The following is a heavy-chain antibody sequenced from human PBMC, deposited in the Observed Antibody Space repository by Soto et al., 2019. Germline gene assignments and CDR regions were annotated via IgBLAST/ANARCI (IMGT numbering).Heavy chain of an antibody. CDR1: GGSISSYY. V-gene: IGHV4-59*01. J-gene: IGHJ3*02. Sequence: SETLSLTCIVSGGSISSYYWNWIRQAPGKGLEWIGYFYYSGITNYNPSLKSRVTISVDTSKNQFSLKLTSVTAADKAVYYCARPSSSIAAFDIWGQGTMVTVSS. CDR2: FYYSGIT. CDR3: ARPSSSIAAFDI. D-gene: IGHD6-6*01.